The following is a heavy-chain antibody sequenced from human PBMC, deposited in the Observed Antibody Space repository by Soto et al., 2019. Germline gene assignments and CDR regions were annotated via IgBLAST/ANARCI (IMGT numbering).Heavy chain of an antibody. CDR2: ISAYNGNT. Sequence: QVQLVQSGAEVKKPGASVKVSCKASGYTFTSYGISWVRQAPGQGLEWMGWISAYNGNTNYAQKLQGRVTMTTVTSTSTAYMELRSLRSDDTAVYYCARVVGTLLGSPGAYYFDYWGQGTLVTVSS. D-gene: IGHD3-16*01. CDR3: ARVVGTLLGSPGAYYFDY. V-gene: IGHV1-18*01. J-gene: IGHJ4*02. CDR1: GYTFTSYG.